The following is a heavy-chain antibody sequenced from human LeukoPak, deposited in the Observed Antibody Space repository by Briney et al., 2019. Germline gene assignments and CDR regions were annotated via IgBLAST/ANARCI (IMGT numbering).Heavy chain of an antibody. CDR1: GGSISSHY. V-gene: IGHV4-59*08. CDR2: VFYTGDT. J-gene: IGHJ4*02. CDR3: ARHPFATPFDH. Sequence: PSETLSLTCTVSGGSISSHYWSWIRQPPGKGLEWIGYVFYTGDTNYNPSLKSRVTVSLDTFKSQVSLSLTSVTAADTAVYYCARHPFATPFDHWGRGTLVTVSS.